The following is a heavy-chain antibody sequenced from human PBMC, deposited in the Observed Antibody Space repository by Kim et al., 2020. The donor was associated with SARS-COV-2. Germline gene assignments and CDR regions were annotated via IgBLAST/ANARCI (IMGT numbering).Heavy chain of an antibody. Sequence: TNYRPSRKSRLTISVDTSKNQFSLKLSSVTAADTAVYYCARESSSNAFDIWGQGTMVTVSS. CDR2: T. J-gene: IGHJ3*02. CDR3: ARESSSNAFDI. V-gene: IGHV4-59*01. D-gene: IGHD6-6*01.